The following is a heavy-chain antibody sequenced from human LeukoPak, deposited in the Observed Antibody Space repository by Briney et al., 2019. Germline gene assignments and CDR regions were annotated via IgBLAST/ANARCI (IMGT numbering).Heavy chain of an antibody. CDR3: AKGLLYDILTGYFMDV. V-gene: IGHV3-23*01. CDR1: GFTFSSYG. D-gene: IGHD3-9*01. J-gene: IGHJ6*03. CDR2: ISGSGRST. Sequence: GGTLRLSCAASGFTFSSYGMSWVRQAPGKGLEWVSAISGSGRSTYYADSVKGRFAISRDNSKNTLYLQMDGLRAEDTAVYYCAKGLLYDILTGYFMDVWGKGTTVTISS.